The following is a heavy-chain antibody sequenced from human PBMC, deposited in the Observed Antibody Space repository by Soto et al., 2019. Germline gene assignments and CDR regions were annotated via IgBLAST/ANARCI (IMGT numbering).Heavy chain of an antibody. CDR3: AKESGRSDRYYYYMDV. CDR2: ISYDGSNK. D-gene: IGHD3-10*01. Sequence: GGSLRLSCAASGFTFSSYGMHWVRQAPGKGLEWVAVISYDGSNKYYADSVKGRFTISRDNSKNTLYLQMNSLRAEDTAVYYCAKESGRSDRYYYYMDVWGKGTTVTVSS. V-gene: IGHV3-30*18. CDR1: GFTFSSYG. J-gene: IGHJ6*03.